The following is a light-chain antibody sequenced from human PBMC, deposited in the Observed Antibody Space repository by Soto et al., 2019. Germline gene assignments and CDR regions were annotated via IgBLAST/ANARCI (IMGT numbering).Light chain of an antibody. CDR2: EIN. V-gene: IGLV2-14*01. CDR3: NSYTSSGSNLYV. Sequence: QSALTQPASVSGSPGQSITISCTGTSNDIDDYNYVSWYQQHPGKAPKLMIYEINNRPSGVSNRFSGSKSGNTASLTISGLQAEDEADYYCNSYTSSGSNLYVFGTGTKLTVL. J-gene: IGLJ1*01. CDR1: SNDIDDYNY.